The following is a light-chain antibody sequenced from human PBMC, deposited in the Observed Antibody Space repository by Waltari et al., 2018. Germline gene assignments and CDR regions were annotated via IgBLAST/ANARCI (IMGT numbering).Light chain of an antibody. V-gene: IGKV1-39*01. Sequence: DIQMTQSPSSLSASVGDRVTITCRASENVNNYLNWYQQKPGKAPKLLIYKAYTLQSGVPSRLSGSGSGTDYTFTISILQSEDVATYYCQHGYGTPLTFGGGTKVEIK. CDR1: ENVNNY. CDR2: KAY. J-gene: IGKJ4*01. CDR3: QHGYGTPLT.